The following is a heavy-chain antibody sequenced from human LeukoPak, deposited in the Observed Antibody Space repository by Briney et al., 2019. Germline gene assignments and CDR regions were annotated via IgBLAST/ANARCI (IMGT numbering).Heavy chain of an antibody. J-gene: IGHJ4*02. CDR1: GFTFNTYW. CDR2: VHREGTTT. V-gene: IGHV3-74*03. CDR3: ARDSDWILFDY. Sequence: GGSLRLSCAASGFTFNTYWMRWVRQAPGKGLVWVARVHREGTTTAYADSVKGRFTISRDNAKNTLYLQMTNLRAEDTAVYYCARDSDWILFDYWGRGTLVTVSS. D-gene: IGHD3/OR15-3a*01.